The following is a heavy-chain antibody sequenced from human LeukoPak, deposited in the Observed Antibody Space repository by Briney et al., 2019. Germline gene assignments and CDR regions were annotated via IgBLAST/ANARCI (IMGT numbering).Heavy chain of an antibody. J-gene: IGHJ4*02. CDR1: GYTFTSYG. D-gene: IGHD3-10*01. CDR3: ARGSSGSYYSPFDN. Sequence: ASVKLSCKASGYTFTSYGISWVRQAPGQGLEWMGWISVYNANTNYAQKLQGRVTMTTDTSTSTAYMELRSLRSDDTAVYYCARGSSGSYYSPFDNWGQGTLVTVSS. CDR2: ISVYNANT. V-gene: IGHV1-18*01.